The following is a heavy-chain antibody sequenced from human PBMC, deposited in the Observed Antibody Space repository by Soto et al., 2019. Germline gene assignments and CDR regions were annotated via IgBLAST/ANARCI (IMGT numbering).Heavy chain of an antibody. Sequence: ASVKVSCKASGYTFTGYYMHWVRQAPGQGLEWMGWINPNSGGTNYAQKFQGRVTMTRDTSISTAYMELSRLRSDDTAVYYCASHPVTVTTGFHYYGMDVWGQGTTVTVSS. J-gene: IGHJ6*02. CDR3: ASHPVTVTTGFHYYGMDV. V-gene: IGHV1-2*02. D-gene: IGHD4-4*01. CDR1: GYTFTGYY. CDR2: INPNSGGT.